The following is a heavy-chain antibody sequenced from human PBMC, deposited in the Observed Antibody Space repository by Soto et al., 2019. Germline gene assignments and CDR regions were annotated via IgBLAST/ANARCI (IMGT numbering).Heavy chain of an antibody. J-gene: IGHJ3*02. CDR2: INHSGST. Sequence: SETLSLTCAVYGGSFSGYYWSWIRQPPGKGLEWIGEINHSGSTNYNPSLKSRVTISVDTSKNQFSLKLSSVTTADTAVYYCARGLHYYGSGSYRVRDAFDIWGQGTMVTVSS. CDR1: GGSFSGYY. CDR3: ARGLHYYGSGSYRVRDAFDI. V-gene: IGHV4-34*01. D-gene: IGHD3-10*01.